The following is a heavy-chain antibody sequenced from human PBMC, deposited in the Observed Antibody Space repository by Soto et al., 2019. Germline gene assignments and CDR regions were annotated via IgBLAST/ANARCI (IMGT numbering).Heavy chain of an antibody. Sequence: SESLSLTCTVSGGSISSYYWTWIRQPPGKGLEWIGYIYYSGSTNYNPSLKSRVTISVATSKTQFSLKLSSVTAADTAVYYCARLDGYHQYMDVWGKGTTVTVSS. CDR1: GGSISSYY. V-gene: IGHV4-59*08. CDR3: ARLDGYHQYMDV. CDR2: IYYSGST. D-gene: IGHD6-13*01. J-gene: IGHJ6*03.